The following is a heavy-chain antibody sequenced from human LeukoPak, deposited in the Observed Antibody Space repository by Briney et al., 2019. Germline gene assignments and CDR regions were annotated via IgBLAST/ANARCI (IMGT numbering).Heavy chain of an antibody. D-gene: IGHD3-16*01. Sequence: SETLSLTCAVSGGSISSGCYSWSWIRQPPGKGLEWIVYIYHSGSTYYNPSLKSRVTISVDRSKNQFSLKLSSVTAADTAVYYCARSSVGGAFDIWGQGTMVTVSS. CDR1: GGSISSGCYS. CDR2: IYHSGST. CDR3: ARSSVGGAFDI. J-gene: IGHJ3*02. V-gene: IGHV4-30-2*01.